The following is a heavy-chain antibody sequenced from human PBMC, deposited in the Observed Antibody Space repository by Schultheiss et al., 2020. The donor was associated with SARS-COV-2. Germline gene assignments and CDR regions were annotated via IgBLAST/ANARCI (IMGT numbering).Heavy chain of an antibody. D-gene: IGHD5-18*01. V-gene: IGHV3-33*08. Sequence: GGSLRLSCAASGFTFSSYWMHWVRQAPGKGLEWVAVIWYDGSNKYYADSVKGRFTISRDNSKNTLYLQMKSLRGEDTAVYYCARDIAAMAFYFDYWGQGTLVTVSS. CDR3: ARDIAAMAFYFDY. CDR1: GFTFSSYW. J-gene: IGHJ4*02. CDR2: IWYDGSNK.